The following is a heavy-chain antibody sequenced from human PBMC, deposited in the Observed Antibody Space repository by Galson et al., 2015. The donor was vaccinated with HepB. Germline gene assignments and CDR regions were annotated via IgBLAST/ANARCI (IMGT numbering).Heavy chain of an antibody. CDR3: ATETISSGCWEN. Sequence: SVKVSCKASGYTFTSNGIHWVRQAPGQRLEWMGWINAGNGDTRYSQKFQGRVTITRDTSASTAYMELSSLRSEDTAVYYCATETISSGCWENWGQGTLVTVSS. CDR2: INAGNGDT. D-gene: IGHD6-19*01. CDR1: GYTFTSNG. V-gene: IGHV1-3*01. J-gene: IGHJ4*02.